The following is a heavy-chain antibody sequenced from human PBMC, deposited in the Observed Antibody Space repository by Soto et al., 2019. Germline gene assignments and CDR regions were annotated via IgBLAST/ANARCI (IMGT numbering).Heavy chain of an antibody. CDR3: ASIVVPAAPFDY. J-gene: IGHJ4*02. CDR2: IYYSGST. D-gene: IGHD2-2*01. Sequence: SETLSLTCTVSGGSISSGGYYWSWIRQHPGKGLERIGYIYYSGSTYYNPSLKSRVTISVDTSKNQFSLKLSSVTAADTAVYYCASIVVPAAPFDYWGQGTLVTVSS. CDR1: GGSISSGGYY. V-gene: IGHV4-31*03.